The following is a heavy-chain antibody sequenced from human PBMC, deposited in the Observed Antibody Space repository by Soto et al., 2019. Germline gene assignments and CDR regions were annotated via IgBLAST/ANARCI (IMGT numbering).Heavy chain of an antibody. CDR2: IYYSGST. D-gene: IGHD6-13*01. V-gene: IGHV4-30-4*01. CDR1: GCYITGGGYF. CDR3: ARGRRYSSSWYYFDY. J-gene: IGHJ4*02. Sequence: SETQCLTCPCSGCYITGGGYFWRWLRKPPGKGLEWIGYIYYSGSTYYNPSLKSRVTISVDTSKNQFSLRLSSVTAADTAVYSCARGRRYSSSWYYFDYWGQGTLVTVSS.